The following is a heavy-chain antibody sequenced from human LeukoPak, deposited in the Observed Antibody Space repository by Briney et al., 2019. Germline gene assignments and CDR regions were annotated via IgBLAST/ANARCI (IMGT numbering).Heavy chain of an antibody. CDR2: INPSGGST. CDR3: ARSFGASQQYSSSWYYYYMDV. CDR1: GYTFTNYY. J-gene: IGHJ6*03. D-gene: IGHD6-13*01. V-gene: IGHV1-46*01. Sequence: ASVKVSCKASGYTFTNYYIHWVRQAPGQGLERMGIINPSGGSTSYVQKFQGRVTMTRDMSTSTVYMELSSLRSEDTAVYYCARSFGASQQYSSSWYYYYMDVWGKGTTVTVSS.